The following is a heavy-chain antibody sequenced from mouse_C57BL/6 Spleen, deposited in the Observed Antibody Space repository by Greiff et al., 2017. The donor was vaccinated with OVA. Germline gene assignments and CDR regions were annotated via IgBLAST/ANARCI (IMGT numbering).Heavy chain of an antibody. J-gene: IGHJ1*03. CDR3: ARRELSTMVAYWYFDV. CDR2: IDPSDSYT. V-gene: IGHV1-50*01. Sequence: QVQLQQPGAELVKPGASVKLSCKASGYTFTSYWMQWVKQRPGQGLEWIGEIDPSDSYTNYNQKFKGKATLTVDTSSSTAYMQLSSLTSEDSAVYYCARRELSTMVAYWYFDVWGTGTTVTVSS. CDR1: GYTFTSYW. D-gene: IGHD2-2*01.